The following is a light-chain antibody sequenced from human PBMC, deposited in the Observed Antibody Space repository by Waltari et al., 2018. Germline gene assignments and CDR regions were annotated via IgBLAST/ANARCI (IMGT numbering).Light chain of an antibody. CDR3: QQRRNWPLT. J-gene: IGKJ4*01. V-gene: IGKV3-11*01. CDR2: DTS. CDR1: QSVTNY. Sequence: DIVLTQSPAILSLSPGARASLSCRASQSVTNYLARYQQKPGQAPRLLIYDTSNRATGIPARFSGSGFGTDFTLTISSLEPEDFAVYYCQQRRNWPLTFGGGTKVEIK.